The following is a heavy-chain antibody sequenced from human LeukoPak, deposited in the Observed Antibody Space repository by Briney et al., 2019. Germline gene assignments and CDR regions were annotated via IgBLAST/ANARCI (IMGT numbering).Heavy chain of an antibody. J-gene: IGHJ4*02. V-gene: IGHV4-59*08. CDR3: AREAGWQWLSANYFDY. CDR2: IYYNGNT. Sequence: KPSETLSLTCTVSGGSISGYYWSWIRQPPGKGLEWIGYIYYNGNTNYNPSLKSRVTISVDTSKNQFSLKLSSVTAADTAVYFCAREAGWQWLSANYFDYWGQGTLVTVSS. D-gene: IGHD6-19*01. CDR1: GGSISGYY.